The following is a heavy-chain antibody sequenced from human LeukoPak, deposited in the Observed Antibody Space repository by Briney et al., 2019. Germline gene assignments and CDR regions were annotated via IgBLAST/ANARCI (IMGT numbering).Heavy chain of an antibody. CDR1: GYSMNSGYY. D-gene: IGHD6-19*01. CDR3: ARLDNSAWDFDY. Sequence: PSETLSLTCAVSGYSMNSGYYWGWIRQTPGKGLEWIGSMYNSGTTFYNPSLKSRVTISIDTSKNHLSLRLGSVTAADTAVYYCARLDNSAWDFDYWGQGTLVTVSS. J-gene: IGHJ4*02. V-gene: IGHV4-38-2*01. CDR2: MYNSGTT.